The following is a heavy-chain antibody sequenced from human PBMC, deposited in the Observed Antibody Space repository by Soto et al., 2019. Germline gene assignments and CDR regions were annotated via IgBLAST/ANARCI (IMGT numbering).Heavy chain of an antibody. CDR1: GFTFSSYS. CDR2: ISSSSSYI. CDR3: ARDLKYYDILTGYLAPEY. V-gene: IGHV3-21*01. Sequence: SGGSLRLSCAASGFTFSSYSMNWVRQAPGKGLEWVSSISSSSSYIYYADSVKGRFTISRDNAKNSLYLQMNSLRAEDTAVYYCARDLKYYDILTGYLAPEYWGQGTLVTVSS. D-gene: IGHD3-9*01. J-gene: IGHJ4*02.